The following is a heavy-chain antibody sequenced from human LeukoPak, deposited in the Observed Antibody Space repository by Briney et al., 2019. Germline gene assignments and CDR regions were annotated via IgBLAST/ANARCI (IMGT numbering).Heavy chain of an antibody. V-gene: IGHV1-18*01. Sequence: GASVKVSCKASGYSFTTFGISSVRQAPGQGLEWRGWISAYSTYTGNTNYAQQFQGRVLMTTDTSTSIAYMELRSPRSDDTAVYYCVRDLGDMAAGVFYDYWGHGTLVTVSS. D-gene: IGHD6-19*01. CDR2: ISAYSTYTGNT. CDR3: VRDLGDMAAGVFYDY. J-gene: IGHJ4*01. CDR1: GYSFTTFG.